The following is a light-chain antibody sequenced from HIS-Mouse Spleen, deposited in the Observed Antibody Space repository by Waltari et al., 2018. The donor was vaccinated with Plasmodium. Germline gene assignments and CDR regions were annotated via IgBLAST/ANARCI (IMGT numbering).Light chain of an antibody. CDR1: ALPNKY. CDR3: YSTDSGGNHRV. J-gene: IGLJ3*02. Sequence: SYELTQPPPVSVSPAQTARITCSGDALPNKYAYWYQQKSGQAPVMVIYEYSNRPSGVPERFARSSSGTIATLTSSEGQVEDEGDYYCYSTDSGGNHRVYGGGTKLTVL. V-gene: IGLV3-10*01. CDR2: EYS.